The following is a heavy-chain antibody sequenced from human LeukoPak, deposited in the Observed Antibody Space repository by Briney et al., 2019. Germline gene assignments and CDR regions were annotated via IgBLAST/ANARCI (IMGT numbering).Heavy chain of an antibody. V-gene: IGHV5-51*01. Sequence: GESLKISCKGSGYSFTSYWIGWVRQMPGKGLESMGIIYPGDSNTTYSPSFQGQVTISADRSINTAYLQWSSLKASDTAMYYCATLVDTAAAWGQGTLVTVSS. CDR2: IYPGDSNT. CDR1: GYSFTSYW. D-gene: IGHD5-18*01. J-gene: IGHJ5*02. CDR3: ATLVDTAAA.